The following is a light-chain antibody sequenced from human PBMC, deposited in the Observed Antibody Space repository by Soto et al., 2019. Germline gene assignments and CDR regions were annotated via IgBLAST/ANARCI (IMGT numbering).Light chain of an antibody. Sequence: QSALTQPASVSGSPGQSITISCTGTSSDVGGYNYVSWYQQHPGKAPKVMIYEVSNRPSGVSNRFSGSKSGNTASLTISGPQAEDEADYYCSSYTSSSTLVFGTGTKLTVL. J-gene: IGLJ1*01. CDR3: SSYTSSSTLV. CDR1: SSDVGGYNY. CDR2: EVS. V-gene: IGLV2-14*01.